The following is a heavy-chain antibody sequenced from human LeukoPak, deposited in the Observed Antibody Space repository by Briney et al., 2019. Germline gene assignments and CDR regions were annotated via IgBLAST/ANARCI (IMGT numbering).Heavy chain of an antibody. CDR1: GFTFSTYG. CDR2: ISPSGGIT. CDR3: ARTKEMATISYFDS. V-gene: IGHV3-23*01. Sequence: GGSLRLSCAASGFTFSTYGMNWVRQAPGKGLEWVSGISPSGGITYYTDSVKGRFTISRDNAKNSLYLQMNSLRAEDTAVYYCARTKEMATISYFDSWGQGTLVTVSS. J-gene: IGHJ4*02. D-gene: IGHD5-24*01.